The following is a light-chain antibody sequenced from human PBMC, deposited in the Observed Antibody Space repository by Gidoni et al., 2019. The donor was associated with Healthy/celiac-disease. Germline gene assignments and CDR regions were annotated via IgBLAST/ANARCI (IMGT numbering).Light chain of an antibody. V-gene: IGKV1-5*03. CDR3: QQYSGT. J-gene: IGKJ1*01. CDR1: QSISSW. CDR2: KAS. Sequence: DIQMTQSPSTLSASVGDRVTITCRASQSISSWLAWYQQKPGKAPKLLIYKASSLESGVPSRFSGSGSGTEFTLTISSLQPDGFATYYCQQYSGTFGQGTKVEIK.